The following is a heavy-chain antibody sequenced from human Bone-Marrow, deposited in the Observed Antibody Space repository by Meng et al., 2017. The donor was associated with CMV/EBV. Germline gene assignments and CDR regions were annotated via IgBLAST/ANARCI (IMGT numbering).Heavy chain of an antibody. CDR3: ARSGGEYYYHGMDD. J-gene: IGHJ6*02. D-gene: IGHD1-26*01. Sequence: SVKVSCKASGGTFSSYSISWVRQAPGQGLEWMGRIIPILGLADYAQKFHGRVTITADKSTSTAYMELSSLRSEDTAVYYCARSGGEYYYHGMDDWGQGPTVTGYS. CDR1: GGTFSSYS. V-gene: IGHV1-69*02. CDR2: IIPILGLA.